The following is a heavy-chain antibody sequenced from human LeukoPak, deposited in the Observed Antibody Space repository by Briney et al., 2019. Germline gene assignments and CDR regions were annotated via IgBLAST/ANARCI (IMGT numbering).Heavy chain of an antibody. Sequence: GGSLRLSCAASGFTFSAYGMHWVRQAPGKGLEWVAVLSYDGSEKYYADSVKGRCTISRDNSKNTLYLEINSLRAEDTAVYYCAKSSSGWYGGFDYWGQGTLVTVSS. J-gene: IGHJ4*02. CDR2: LSYDGSEK. CDR3: AKSSSGWYGGFDY. CDR1: GFTFSAYG. D-gene: IGHD6-19*01. V-gene: IGHV3-30*18.